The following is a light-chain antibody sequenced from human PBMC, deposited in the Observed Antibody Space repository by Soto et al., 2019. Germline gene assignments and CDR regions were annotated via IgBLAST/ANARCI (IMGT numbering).Light chain of an antibody. Sequence: QSVLTQPASVSGSPGQSITISCTGTSSDVGSYNLVSWYQQNPGKAPKLMIYEGTKRPSGVSNGFSGSKSGNTASLTISGLQAEDEADYHCCSYAGSSTYIFGTGTKVTV. CDR1: SSDVGSYNL. J-gene: IGLJ1*01. V-gene: IGLV2-23*01. CDR2: EGT. CDR3: CSYAGSSTYI.